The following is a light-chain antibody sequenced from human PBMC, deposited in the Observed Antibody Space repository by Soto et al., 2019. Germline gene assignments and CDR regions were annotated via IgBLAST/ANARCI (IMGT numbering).Light chain of an antibody. CDR2: DAS. V-gene: IGKV3-11*01. CDR3: QQRSNWPPYT. J-gene: IGKJ2*01. CDR1: QSVSSY. Sequence: EIVLTQSPATLSLSPGERATLSCRASQSVSSYLAWYQQKPGQAPRLLIYDASNRATGIPARFSGSRSGTDFTLTISSLEPKDFAVYYCQQRSNWPPYTFGQGTKLEIK.